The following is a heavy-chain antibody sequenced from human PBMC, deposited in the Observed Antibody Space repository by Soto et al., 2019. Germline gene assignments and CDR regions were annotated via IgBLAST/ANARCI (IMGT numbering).Heavy chain of an antibody. CDR1: GYTFTSYA. CDR3: ARGHSGSYYDAFDI. V-gene: IGHV1-3*01. D-gene: IGHD1-26*01. Sequence: ASVKVSCKASGYTFTSYAMHWVRQAPGQRLEWMGWINAGNGNTKYSQKFQGRVTITRDTSAFTAYMELSSLRSEDTAVYYCARGHSGSYYDAFDIWGQGTMVTVSS. CDR2: INAGNGNT. J-gene: IGHJ3*02.